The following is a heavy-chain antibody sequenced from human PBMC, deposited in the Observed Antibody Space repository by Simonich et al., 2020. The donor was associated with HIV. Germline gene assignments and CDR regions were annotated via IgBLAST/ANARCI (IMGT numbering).Heavy chain of an antibody. Sequence: QVQLVQSGAEVKKPGSSVKVSCKASGGTFSSHVLSWVRQAPGQGLEWMGGIIPIFGTKHNAQKFQGRVTITADESTSTAYMELSSLRSEDTAVYYCARGGGEQQLVSWFDPWGQGTLVTVSS. V-gene: IGHV1-69*13. CDR3: ARGGGEQQLVSWFDP. CDR1: GGTFSSHV. CDR2: IIPIFGTK. J-gene: IGHJ5*02. D-gene: IGHD6-13*01.